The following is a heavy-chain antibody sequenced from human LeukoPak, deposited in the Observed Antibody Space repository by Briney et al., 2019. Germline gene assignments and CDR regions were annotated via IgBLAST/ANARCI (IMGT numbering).Heavy chain of an antibody. D-gene: IGHD3-9*01. CDR1: GFTFSSYG. Sequence: GGSLRLSCAASGFTFSSYGMHWVRQAPGKGLEWVAVISYDGSNKYYADSVKGRFTISRDNSKNTLYLQMNSLRAEDTAVYYCANKRGLSGYFVYWGQGTLVTVSS. J-gene: IGHJ4*02. V-gene: IGHV3-30*18. CDR2: ISYDGSNK. CDR3: ANKRGLSGYFVY.